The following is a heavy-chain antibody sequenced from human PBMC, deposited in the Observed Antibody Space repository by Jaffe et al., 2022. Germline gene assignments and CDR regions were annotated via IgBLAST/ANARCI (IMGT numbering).Heavy chain of an antibody. CDR1: GFTFSDHY. Sequence: EVQLVESGGGLVQPGGSLRLSCAASGFTFSDHYMDWVRQAPGKGLEWVGRTRNKANSYTTEYAASVKGRFTISRDDSKNSLYLQMNSLKTEDTAVYYCASLPMWLAVAGTPYFQHWGQGTLVTVSS. CDR2: TRNKANSYTT. V-gene: IGHV3-72*01. D-gene: IGHD6-19*01. CDR3: ASLPMWLAVAGTPYFQH. J-gene: IGHJ1*01.